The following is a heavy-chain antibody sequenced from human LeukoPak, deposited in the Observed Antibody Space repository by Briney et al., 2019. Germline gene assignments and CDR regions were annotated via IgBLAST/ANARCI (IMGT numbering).Heavy chain of an antibody. CDR1: GFTFSSYE. D-gene: IGHD2-2*01. J-gene: IGHJ6*03. Sequence: GSLRLSCAASGFTFSSYEMNWVRQAPGKGLEWIGSISHSGSTFNNPSLMSRVTISIDTSRNQFSLKLGSVTAADTAVYYCARDRPPPAYYYYMDVWGKGTTVTVSS. CDR2: ISHSGST. V-gene: IGHV4-38-2*02. CDR3: ARDRPPPAYYYYMDV.